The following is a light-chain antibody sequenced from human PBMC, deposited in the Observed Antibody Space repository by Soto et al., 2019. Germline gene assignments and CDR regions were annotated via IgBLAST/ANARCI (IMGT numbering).Light chain of an antibody. CDR3: SSYTSSTTLYYV. CDR2: DVS. V-gene: IGLV2-14*02. Sequence: QSALTQPASVSGSPGQSITISCTGTSSDVGSYNLVSWYQQHPDKAPKLMIYDVSNRPSGVSNRFSGSKSGNTASLTISGLQAEDEADYYCSSYTSSTTLYYVFGTGTKVTVL. CDR1: SSDVGSYNL. J-gene: IGLJ1*01.